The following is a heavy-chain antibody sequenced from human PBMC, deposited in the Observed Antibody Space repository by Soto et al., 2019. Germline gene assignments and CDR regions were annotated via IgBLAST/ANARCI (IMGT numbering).Heavy chain of an antibody. CDR3: AKARETFEVWFDP. Sequence: GGSLRLSCAASGFTFSSYAMHWVRQAPGKGLGWVAVISYDGSNKYYADSVKGRFTISRDNSKNTLYLQMNSLRAEDTAVYYCAKARETFEVWFDPWGQGTLVTVSS. V-gene: IGHV3-30-3*01. J-gene: IGHJ5*02. CDR1: GFTFSSYA. D-gene: IGHD3-10*01. CDR2: ISYDGSNK.